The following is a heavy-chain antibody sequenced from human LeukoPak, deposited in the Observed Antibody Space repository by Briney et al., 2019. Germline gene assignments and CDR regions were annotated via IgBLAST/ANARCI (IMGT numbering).Heavy chain of an antibody. Sequence: GGSLRLSCAASGFTFSNYALSWVRQAPGKGLEWVSLISTSGDNAYYPDSVKGRFTLSRDNSKNTLYLQMNSLRAEDTAVYYCATTRGTSWYFDYWGQGTLVTASS. CDR2: ISTSGDNA. V-gene: IGHV3-23*01. J-gene: IGHJ4*02. CDR3: ATTRGTSWYFDY. D-gene: IGHD6-13*01. CDR1: GFTFSNYA.